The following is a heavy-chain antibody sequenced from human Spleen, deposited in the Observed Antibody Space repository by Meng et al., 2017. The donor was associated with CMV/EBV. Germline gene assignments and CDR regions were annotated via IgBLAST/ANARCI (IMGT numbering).Heavy chain of an antibody. Sequence: LQDSGSVLVKPSVTLSLHCTFSGSSISISSYSWGWIRQPPGTGLEWSGSIYYSGSTYYNPSLKSRVTISVDTSKTQFSLKLSSETAADTAMYYCAREGGIAAAGYYFDYWGQGTLVTVSS. CDR2: IYYSGST. D-gene: IGHD6-13*01. V-gene: IGHV4-39*07. CDR1: GSSISISSYS. CDR3: AREGGIAAAGYYFDY. J-gene: IGHJ4*02.